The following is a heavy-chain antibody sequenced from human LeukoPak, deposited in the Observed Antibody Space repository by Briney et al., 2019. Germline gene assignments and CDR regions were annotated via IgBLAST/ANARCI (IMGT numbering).Heavy chain of an antibody. Sequence: GGSLRLSCAASGFTFSSYEMNWVRQAPGKGLEWVSYISSGGSAIYYADSVKGRFTVSRDNTRNSLYLQMNSLRAEDTAVYYCARDPASIDSSGYSYGYRGQGTLVTVSS. D-gene: IGHD3-22*01. CDR1: GFTFSSYE. CDR3: ARDPASIDSSGYSYGY. CDR2: ISSGGSAI. V-gene: IGHV3-48*03. J-gene: IGHJ4*02.